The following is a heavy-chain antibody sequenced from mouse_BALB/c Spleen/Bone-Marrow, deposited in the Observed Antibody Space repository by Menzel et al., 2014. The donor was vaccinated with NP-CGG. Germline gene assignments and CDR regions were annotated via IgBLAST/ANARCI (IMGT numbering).Heavy chain of an antibody. J-gene: IGHJ4*01. V-gene: IGHV5-9-1*01. CDR3: GRRGNSHDEVMEY. CDR2: ISSGGTYT. D-gene: IGHD2-12*01. Sequence: EVKVVESGGGLVKPGGSLKLSCAASGFTFSSYVMSWVRQTPEKRLEWAAAISSGGTYTYYPDSVKGRFAIFRDNAKKSLYLQMSRLRSEDTGVYYCGRRGNSHDEVMEYWGQGTSVTVSS. CDR1: GFTFSSYV.